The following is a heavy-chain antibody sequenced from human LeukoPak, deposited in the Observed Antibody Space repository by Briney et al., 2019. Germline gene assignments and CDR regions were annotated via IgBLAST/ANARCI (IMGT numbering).Heavy chain of an antibody. Sequence: SVKVSCKASGGTFSSYAIGWVRQAPGQGLEWMGGIIPIFGTANYAQKFQGRVTITADESTSTAYMELSSLRSEDTAVYYCARGPRKSTISSPYFDYWGQGTLVTVSS. CDR3: ARGPRKSTISSPYFDY. CDR2: IIPIFGTA. CDR1: GGTFSSYA. D-gene: IGHD5/OR15-5a*01. V-gene: IGHV1-69*01. J-gene: IGHJ4*02.